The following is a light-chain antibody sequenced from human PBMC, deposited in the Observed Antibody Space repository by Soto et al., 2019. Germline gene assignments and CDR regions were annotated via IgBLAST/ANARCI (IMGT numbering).Light chain of an antibody. CDR1: QSITTN. CDR2: GAS. V-gene: IGKV3-15*01. J-gene: IGKJ1*01. Sequence: EVVMTQSPVTLSVSPGERATLSCRASQSITTNLAWYQQKPGQAPRLLIYGASTRATGVPARFSGSGSGTQFTLTINGLQSEDFAVYYCQQYNDWPPKRTFGQGTRVDFK. CDR3: QQYNDWPPKRT.